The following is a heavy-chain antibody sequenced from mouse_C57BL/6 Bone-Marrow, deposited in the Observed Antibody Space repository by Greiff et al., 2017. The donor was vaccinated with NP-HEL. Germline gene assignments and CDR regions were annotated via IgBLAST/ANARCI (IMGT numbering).Heavy chain of an antibody. V-gene: IGHV1-47*01. CDR3: AKTYDYDDDWYFDV. Sequence: VKLMESGAELVKPGASVKMSCKASGYTFTTYPIEWMKQNHGKSLEWIGNFHPYNDDTKYNEKFKGKATLTVEKSSSTVYLELSRLTSDDSAVYYCAKTYDYDDDWYFDVWGTGTTVTVSS. J-gene: IGHJ1*03. D-gene: IGHD2-4*01. CDR2: FHPYNDDT. CDR1: GYTFTTYP.